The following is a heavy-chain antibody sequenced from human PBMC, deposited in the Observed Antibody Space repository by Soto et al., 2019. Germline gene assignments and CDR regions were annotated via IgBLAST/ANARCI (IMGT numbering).Heavy chain of an antibody. CDR3: AKEYVAVAAQGWDNWFDP. J-gene: IGHJ5*02. CDR1: GFTFSSYG. Sequence: QVQLVESGGGVVQPGRSLRLSCAASGFTFSSYGMHWVRQAPGKGLEWVAVISYDGSNKYYADSVKGRFTISRDNSKKTXXREMNSLRAEDTAGYYCAKEYVAVAAQGWDNWFDPWGQGTLVTVSS. CDR2: ISYDGSNK. V-gene: IGHV3-30*18. D-gene: IGHD6-19*01.